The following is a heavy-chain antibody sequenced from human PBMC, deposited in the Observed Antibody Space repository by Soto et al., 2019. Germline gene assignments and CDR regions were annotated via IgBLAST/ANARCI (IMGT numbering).Heavy chain of an antibody. CDR3: ATVLFGIPVDGANT. J-gene: IGHJ5*02. Sequence: EVRLLESGGGFVQPGESLRLSCAASGFTFSSVAMNWVRQAPGRGLEWVSGILVSGGSTFYADSVRGRFTISRDNSKGTLYLQMNSLRVEDTAVYFCATVLFGIPVDGANTWGQGTLVTVSS. D-gene: IGHD1-1*01. V-gene: IGHV3-23*01. CDR2: ILVSGGST. CDR1: GFTFSSVA.